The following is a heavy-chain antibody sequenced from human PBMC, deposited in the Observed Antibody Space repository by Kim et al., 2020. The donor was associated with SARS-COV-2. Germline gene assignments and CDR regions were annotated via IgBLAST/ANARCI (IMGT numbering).Heavy chain of an antibody. D-gene: IGHD6-6*01. V-gene: IGHV4-31*03. CDR1: GGSISSGGYY. J-gene: IGHJ3*02. Sequence: SETLSLTCTVSGGSISSGGYYWSWIRQHPGKGLEWIGYIYYSGSTYYNTSLKSRVTISVDTSKNQFSLKLSSVTAADTAVYYCARVPILRIAAREKGEDAFDIWGQGTMVTVSS. CDR2: IYYSGST. CDR3: ARVPILRIAAREKGEDAFDI.